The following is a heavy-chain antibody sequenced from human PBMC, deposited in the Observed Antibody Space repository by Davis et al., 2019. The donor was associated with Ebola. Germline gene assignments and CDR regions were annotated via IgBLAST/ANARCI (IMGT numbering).Heavy chain of an antibody. CDR2: ISGDGGST. Sequence: GESLKISCAASGFTFDDYAMHWVRQAPGKGLEWVSLISGDGGSTYYADSVKGRFTISRDNAKNSLYLQMNSLRAEDTAVYYCARDSHSVTTYWFDPWGQGTLVTVSS. J-gene: IGHJ5*02. CDR3: ARDSHSVTTYWFDP. CDR1: GFTFDDYA. V-gene: IGHV3-43*02. D-gene: IGHD4-17*01.